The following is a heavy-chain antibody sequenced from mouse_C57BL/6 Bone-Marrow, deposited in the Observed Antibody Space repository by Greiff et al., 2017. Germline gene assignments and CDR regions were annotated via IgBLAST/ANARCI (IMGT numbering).Heavy chain of an antibody. CDR2: INSDGGST. CDR1: EYEFPSHD. D-gene: IGHD2-5*01. Sequence: EVKLVESGGGLVQPGESLTLSCESNEYEFPSHDMSWVRKPPEKRLELVAAINSDGGSTYYPDPMARRFIISRDKTKKTLYLQMSSLMSEDTALYYCARRRVTRYYYAMDYWGQGTSVTVSS. J-gene: IGHJ4*01. V-gene: IGHV5-2*01. CDR3: ARRRVTRYYYAMDY.